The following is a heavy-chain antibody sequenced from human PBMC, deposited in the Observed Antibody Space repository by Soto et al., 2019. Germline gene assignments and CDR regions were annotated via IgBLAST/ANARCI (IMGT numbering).Heavy chain of an antibody. J-gene: IGHJ6*02. V-gene: IGHV1-69*01. CDR2: IIPIFGTA. D-gene: IGHD3-22*01. Sequence: QVQLVQSGAEVKKPESSVKVSCKASGGTFSSYAISWVRQAPGQGLEWMGGIIPIFGTANYAQKFQGRVTITADESTSTAYMELSSLRSEDTAVYYCARADSSGYYYYYYYGMDVWGQGTTVTVSS. CDR1: GGTFSSYA. CDR3: ARADSSGYYYYYYYGMDV.